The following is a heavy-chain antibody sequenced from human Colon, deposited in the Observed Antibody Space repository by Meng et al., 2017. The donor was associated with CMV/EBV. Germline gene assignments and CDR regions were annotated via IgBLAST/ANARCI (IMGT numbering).Heavy chain of an antibody. V-gene: IGHV4-4*07. CDR3: ARAGARGVPVDY. Sequence: QVQLQEAGPVLVKPSENLSLTCNVSGDSINKYYRAWLRQPAGKGLEFIGRIDGSGNTDDNPSLKSRVTMSVDTSKNQLSLKLYSVTAADTAIYYCARAGARGVPVDYWGQGTLVTVSS. D-gene: IGHD3-10*01. CDR1: GDSINKYY. J-gene: IGHJ4*02. CDR2: IDGSGNT.